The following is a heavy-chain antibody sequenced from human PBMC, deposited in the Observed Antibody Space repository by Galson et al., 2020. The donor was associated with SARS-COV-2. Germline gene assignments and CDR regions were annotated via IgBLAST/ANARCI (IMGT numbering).Heavy chain of an antibody. Sequence: GGSLRLSCVASGFSFSTYGMHWVRQAPGKGLEWVAVVSHDGINNYYADSVKGRFSISRDNSKNTLYLQMNSLRAEDTALYYCARDQSRGIAFPFNRVAYYYYGMDVWGQGTTVTVSS. J-gene: IGHJ6*02. CDR1: GFSFSTYG. CDR3: ARDQSRGIAFPFNRVAYYYYGMDV. CDR2: VSHDGINN. V-gene: IGHV3-30*03. D-gene: IGHD6-13*01.